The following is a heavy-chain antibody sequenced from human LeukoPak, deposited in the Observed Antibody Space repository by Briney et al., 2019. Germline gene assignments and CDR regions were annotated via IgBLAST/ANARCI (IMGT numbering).Heavy chain of an antibody. Sequence: SETLSLTCTVSSDSLSSSSYYWRWMRQPPGKGLEWIGSIYYSGSTYYNPYLKSRVTISVDTSKHQFSLKLSSVTAADTAVYYCARDLSGGAYCGGDCYSHFDYWGQGTLVTVSS. J-gene: IGHJ4*02. V-gene: IGHV4-39*07. D-gene: IGHD2-21*02. CDR3: ARDLSGGAYCGGDCYSHFDY. CDR1: SDSLSSSSYY. CDR2: IYYSGST.